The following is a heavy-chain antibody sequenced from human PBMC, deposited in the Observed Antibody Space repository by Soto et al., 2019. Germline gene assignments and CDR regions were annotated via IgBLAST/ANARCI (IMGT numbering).Heavy chain of an antibody. D-gene: IGHD2-15*01. Sequence: QVQLVESGGGVVHPRRSLRLSCAASGFAFNRYTMHRVRQAPGKGLEWVALISSDGNSKYYADSVKGRFTISKDISKNTLNLHMNSRRTEDTAVYYCASVTGEVAHYYYYGMGVWCQGTTVTVSS. CDR3: ASVTGEVAHYYYYGMGV. CDR2: ISSDGNSK. CDR1: GFAFNRYT. J-gene: IGHJ6*02. V-gene: IGHV3-30-3*01.